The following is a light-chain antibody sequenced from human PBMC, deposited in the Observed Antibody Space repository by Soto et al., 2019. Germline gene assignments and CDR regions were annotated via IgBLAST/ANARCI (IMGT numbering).Light chain of an antibody. CDR2: EVT. Sequence: QSALTQPSSASGSPGQSVTISYTGTSSDVGGYNYVSWYQQYPGRAPKLMIYEVTKRPSGVPDRFSGSKSGNTASLTVSGLQAEDEADYYCSSYAASNNFYFVFGGGTKLTVL. V-gene: IGLV2-8*01. J-gene: IGLJ3*02. CDR3: SSYAASNNFYFV. CDR1: SSDVGGYNY.